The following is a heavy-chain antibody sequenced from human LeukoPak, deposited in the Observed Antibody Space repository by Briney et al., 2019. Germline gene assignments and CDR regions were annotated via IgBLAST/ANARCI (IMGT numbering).Heavy chain of an antibody. Sequence: TSVKVSCKASGGTFSSYAISWVRQAPGQGLEWMGGIIPIFGTANYAQKFQGRVTITADESTSTAYMELSSLRSEDTAVYYCARVSCSSTSCSYYFDYWGQGTLVTVSS. J-gene: IGHJ4*02. CDR2: IIPIFGTA. D-gene: IGHD2-2*01. CDR1: GGTFSSYA. V-gene: IGHV1-69*13. CDR3: ARVSCSSTSCSYYFDY.